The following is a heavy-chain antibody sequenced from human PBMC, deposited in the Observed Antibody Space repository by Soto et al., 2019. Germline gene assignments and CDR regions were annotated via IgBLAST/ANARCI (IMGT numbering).Heavy chain of an antibody. V-gene: IGHV4-30-4*01. D-gene: IGHD2-2*01. CDR2: IYHTGNT. J-gene: IGHJ5*01. Sequence: SETLSLTCTVSGGSISDDSYWSWIRQTPGKGLEWLGYIYHTGNTYYNPSLRSRVSISVDKSKSQFSLKLISVTAADTAVYFCARFEYQLLSSVSWFDSWGQGTLVTVSS. CDR1: GGSISDDSY. CDR3: ARFEYQLLSSVSWFDS.